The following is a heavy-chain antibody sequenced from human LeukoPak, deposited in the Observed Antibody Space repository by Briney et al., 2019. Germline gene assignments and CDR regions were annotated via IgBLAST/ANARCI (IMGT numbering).Heavy chain of an antibody. CDR2: IYYSGST. CDR1: GDSISSGDYY. Sequence: PSQTLSLTCTVSGDSISSGDYYWSWIRQPPGKGLEWIGYIYYSGSTKYNPSLKSRVTISVDTSKNQFSLKLSSVTAADTAVYYCARQSRYYYDSSGYYPYLGTFDYWGQGTLVTVSS. J-gene: IGHJ4*02. D-gene: IGHD3-22*01. CDR3: ARQSRYYYDSSGYYPYLGTFDY. V-gene: IGHV4-61*08.